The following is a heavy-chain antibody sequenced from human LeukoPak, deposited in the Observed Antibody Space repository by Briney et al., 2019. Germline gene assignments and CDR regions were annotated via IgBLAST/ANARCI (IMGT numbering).Heavy chain of an antibody. V-gene: IGHV3-33*05. J-gene: IGHJ5*01. CDR3: ARDRAVSWLDS. CDR1: GPTFTSHG. Sequence: GGSLRLSCAASGPTFTSHGFHWVRQAPGRGLEWLTFISLDGSRKSYADSVKGRFTFSRDDSKNTLYLEMNSLRTEDTATYYCARDRAVSWLDSWGLGTLVTVSS. CDR2: ISLDGSRK. D-gene: IGHD3-10*01.